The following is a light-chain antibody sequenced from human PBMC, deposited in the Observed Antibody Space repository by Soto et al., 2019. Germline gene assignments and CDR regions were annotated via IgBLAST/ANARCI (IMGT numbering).Light chain of an antibody. CDR1: QSIINF. V-gene: IGKV1-39*01. J-gene: IGKJ1*01. Sequence: DIQMTQSPSSLSASVGDRVTITCRASQSIINFLNWYQHKPSQAPNLLIYAASPMQSGVPTRFSGSGSATDSTRTISRLQTEDFATYYSQQSYRTPQAFGQGTKVEI. CDR2: AAS. CDR3: QQSYRTPQA.